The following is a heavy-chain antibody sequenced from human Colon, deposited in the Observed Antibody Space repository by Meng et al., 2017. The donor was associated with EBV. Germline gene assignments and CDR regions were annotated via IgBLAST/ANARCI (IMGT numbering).Heavy chain of an antibody. J-gene: IGHJ4*02. D-gene: IGHD1-26*01. CDR1: GVSISSNIR. V-gene: IGHV4-4*02. Sequence: QVVHLERGPGLGKPSGTLSRTCGVSGVSISSNIRWTWVRQPPGKGLEWIGDIDDSGSTNYNPSLNSRISTSLDKSKNHFSLKVNSVTAADTAVYYCARGKQDAWELLAYWGQGALVTVSS. CDR3: ARGKQDAWELLAY. CDR2: IDDSGST.